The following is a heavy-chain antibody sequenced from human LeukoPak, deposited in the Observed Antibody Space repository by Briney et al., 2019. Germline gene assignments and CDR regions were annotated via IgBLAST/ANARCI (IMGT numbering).Heavy chain of an antibody. V-gene: IGHV3-74*01. CDR1: GFIFSKHW. D-gene: IGHD5-18*01. CDR2: VNTDGSKR. CDR3: AKGLKTAVGPYMGYHYYMDV. J-gene: IGHJ6*03. Sequence: GGSLRLSCGASGFIFSKHWMHWVRQAPGKGLVWVSRVNTDGSKRDYADSVKGRFTVSRDNSKNTLSLQMISLRAEDTALYYCAKGLKTAVGPYMGYHYYMDVWGKGTTVTVSS.